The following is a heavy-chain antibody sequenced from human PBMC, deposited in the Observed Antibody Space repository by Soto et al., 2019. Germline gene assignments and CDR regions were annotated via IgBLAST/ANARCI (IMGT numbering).Heavy chain of an antibody. V-gene: IGHV1-18*01. D-gene: IGHD6-6*01. CDR3: ARPRESSSAKEFDY. CDR1: GYTFTSYG. Sequence: ASVKVSCKASGYTFTSYGISWVRQAPGQGLEWMGWISAYNGNTNYAQKLQGRVTMTTDTSTSTAYMELRSLRSDDTAVYYCARPRESSSAKEFDYWGQGTLVTVSS. CDR2: ISAYNGNT. J-gene: IGHJ4*02.